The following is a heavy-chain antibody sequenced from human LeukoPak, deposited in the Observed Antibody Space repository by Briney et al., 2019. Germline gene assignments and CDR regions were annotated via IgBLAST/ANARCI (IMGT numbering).Heavy chain of an antibody. CDR3: AKGLFSGYDKYLDP. CDR1: GFAFETYT. V-gene: IGHV3-21*04. CDR2: ISSTSSDI. D-gene: IGHD5-12*01. Sequence: GGSLRLSCVASGFAFETYTMNWVRQAPGKGLEWVSFISSTSSDINYADSVRDRFTISRDNAKNSLFLQMDSLRVEDTAVYYCAKGLFSGYDKYLDPWGHGTLVIVSS. J-gene: IGHJ5*02.